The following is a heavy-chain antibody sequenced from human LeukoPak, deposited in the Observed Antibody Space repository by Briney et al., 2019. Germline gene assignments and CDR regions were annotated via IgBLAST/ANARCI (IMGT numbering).Heavy chain of an antibody. J-gene: IGHJ4*02. CDR1: GFTFRSHG. CDR3: ARDLSGSYSVDY. D-gene: IGHD3-10*01. Sequence: GGSLRLSCAASGFTFRSHGMHWVRQAPGKGLEWAAVISYDGSKKDYAGSVKGRFTISRDSSKNTVYLQMNSLRTEDTAFYYCARDLSGSYSVDYWGQGTLVTVSS. V-gene: IGHV3-30-3*01. CDR2: ISYDGSKK.